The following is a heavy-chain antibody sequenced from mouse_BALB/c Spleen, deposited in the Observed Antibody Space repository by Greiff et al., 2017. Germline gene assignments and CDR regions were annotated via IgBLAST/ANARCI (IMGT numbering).Heavy chain of an antibody. Sequence: VHLVESGPGLVAPSQSLSITCTVSGFSLTSYGVHWVRQPPGKGLEWLGVIWAGGSTNYNSALMSRLSISKDNSKSQVFLKMNSLQTDDTAMYYCARGSSYSYWYFDVWGAGTTVTVSS. J-gene: IGHJ1*01. V-gene: IGHV2-9*02. CDR3: ARGSSYSYWYFDV. CDR2: IWAGGST. CDR1: GFSLTSYG. D-gene: IGHD1-1*01.